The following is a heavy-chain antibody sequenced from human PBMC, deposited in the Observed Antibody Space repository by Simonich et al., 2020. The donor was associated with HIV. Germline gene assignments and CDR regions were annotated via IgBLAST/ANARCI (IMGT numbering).Heavy chain of an antibody. CDR2: NSSSSSTI. J-gene: IGHJ4*02. V-gene: IGHV3-48*01. D-gene: IGHD3-22*01. CDR1: GFTFSSYS. Sequence: EVQLVESGGGLVQPGGSLRLSCAASGFTFSSYSMNWVRQAPGRGLEWVAYNSSSSSTIYYADSVKGRFTISRDNAKNSLYLQMNSLRAEDTAVYYCASGPYYYDSSGYSGDYWGQGTLVTVSS. CDR3: ASGPYYYDSSGYSGDY.